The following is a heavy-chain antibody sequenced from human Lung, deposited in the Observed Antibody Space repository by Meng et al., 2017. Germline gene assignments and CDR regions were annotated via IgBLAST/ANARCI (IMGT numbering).Heavy chain of an antibody. CDR3: ASDQGYSPSWFDP. D-gene: IGHD5-18*01. Sequence: SETLSLTCTVSGGSISGYYWTWIRQPAGKGLEWIGRIYDNGNTNYKPSFKSRVTMSVDTSKNQISLKLNSVTAAYTAMYYCASDQGYSPSWFDPWGQGTLVTVSS. V-gene: IGHV4-4*07. CDR2: IYDNGNT. J-gene: IGHJ5*02. CDR1: GGSISGYY.